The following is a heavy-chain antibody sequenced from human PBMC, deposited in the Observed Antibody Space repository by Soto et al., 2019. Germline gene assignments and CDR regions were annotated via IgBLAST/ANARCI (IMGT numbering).Heavy chain of an antibody. Sequence: QVQLQESGPGLVKPSETLSLTCTVSGASISNYYWTWIRQAPGKGLEWIAYLYHRGSSKYNPSLPSRVTMSLDPSKNLFSLRLTSVTAADTAVYYCAKMEGSYYYMDVWGGGTPVTVSS. CDR3: AKMEGSYYYMDV. CDR1: GASISNYY. J-gene: IGHJ6*03. CDR2: LYHRGSS. V-gene: IGHV4-59*08. D-gene: IGHD1-1*01.